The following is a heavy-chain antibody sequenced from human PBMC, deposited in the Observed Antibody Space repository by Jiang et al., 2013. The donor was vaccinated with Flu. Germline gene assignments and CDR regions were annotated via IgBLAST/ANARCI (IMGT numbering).Heavy chain of an antibody. CDR3: VRLTASGGFDT. Sequence: SLTCAGYGESFSGYYWSWIRQPPGQGLEWIGEINHSGSTDYNPSLKGRVTISVDTSKNQFSLNLSSVTAADTAMYHCVRLTASGGFDTWGQGTMVTVSS. J-gene: IGHJ3*02. D-gene: IGHD2-15*01. CDR2: INHSGST. CDR1: GESFSGYY. V-gene: IGHV4-34*01.